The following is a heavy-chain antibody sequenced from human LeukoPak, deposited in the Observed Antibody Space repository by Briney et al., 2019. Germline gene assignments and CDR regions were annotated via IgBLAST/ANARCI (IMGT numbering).Heavy chain of an antibody. CDR3: ARSVDTAMAADY. CDR1: GGSISSGGYY. Sequence: SETLSLTCTVSGGSISSGGYYWSWIRQPPGKGLEWIGEINHSGSTNYNPSLKSRVTISVDTSKNQFSLKLSSVTAADTAVYYCARSVDTAMAADYWGQGTLVTVSS. J-gene: IGHJ4*02. D-gene: IGHD5-18*01. V-gene: IGHV4-39*07. CDR2: INHSGST.